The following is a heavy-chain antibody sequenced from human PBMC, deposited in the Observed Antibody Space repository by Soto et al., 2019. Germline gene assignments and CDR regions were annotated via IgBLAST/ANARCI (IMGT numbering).Heavy chain of an antibody. CDR3: ARHRKGYSLDY. J-gene: IGHJ4*02. Sequence: SSETLSLTCTVSGGSISSGGYYWAWIRQPPGKELEWIGGIYNRGNTYYSPSLKSRVTISVDTSKNQFSLKLSSVTAADTAVYYCARHRKGYSLDYWGQGTLVTVSS. CDR1: GGSISSGGYY. V-gene: IGHV4-39*01. D-gene: IGHD5-18*01. CDR2: IYNRGNT.